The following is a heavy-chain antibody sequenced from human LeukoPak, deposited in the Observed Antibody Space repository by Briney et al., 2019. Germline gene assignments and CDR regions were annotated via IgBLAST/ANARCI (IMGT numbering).Heavy chain of an antibody. Sequence: GGSLRLSCVASGFSFRNYAINWVRQAPGKGLEWVSVIYSGGSTYYADSVKGRFTISRDNSKNTLYLQMNSLRAEDTAVYYCARDRGIVGATGYYGMDVWGQGTTVTVSS. D-gene: IGHD1-26*01. CDR2: IYSGGST. V-gene: IGHV3-66*01. CDR1: GFSFRNYA. CDR3: ARDRGIVGATGYYGMDV. J-gene: IGHJ6*02.